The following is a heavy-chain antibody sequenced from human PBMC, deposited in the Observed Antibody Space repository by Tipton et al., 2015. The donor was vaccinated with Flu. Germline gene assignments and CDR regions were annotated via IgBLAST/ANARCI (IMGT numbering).Heavy chain of an antibody. Sequence: SLRLSCAASEFTFSSYWMSWVRQAPGKGLEWVANIKQDGSVKYYVDSVKGRFTISRDNAKNSLYLQMNSPRAEDTAVYYCARAIAGADSLWGQGTLVTVSS. CDR3: ARAIAGADSL. CDR2: IKQDGSVK. CDR1: EFTFSSYW. V-gene: IGHV3-7*01. D-gene: IGHD3-16*01. J-gene: IGHJ4*02.